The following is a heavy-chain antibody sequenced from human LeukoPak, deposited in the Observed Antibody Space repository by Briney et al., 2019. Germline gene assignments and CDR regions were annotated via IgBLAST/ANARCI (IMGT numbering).Heavy chain of an antibody. CDR3: ARGVYHDSSGYYETPFDY. Sequence: SETLSLTCAVYGGSFSGYYWSWIRQPPGKGLEWIGEVNHSGSTDYNPSLKSRVTISVDTSKNQFSLKLSSVTAADTAVYYCARGVYHDSSGYYETPFDYWGQGTLVTVSS. D-gene: IGHD3-22*01. J-gene: IGHJ4*02. CDR2: VNHSGST. CDR1: GGSFSGYY. V-gene: IGHV4-34*01.